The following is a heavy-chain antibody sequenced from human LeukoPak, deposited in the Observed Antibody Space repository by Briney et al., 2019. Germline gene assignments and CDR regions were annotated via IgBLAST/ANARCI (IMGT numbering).Heavy chain of an antibody. CDR2: ISSSSSYI. Sequence: GGSPRLSCAASGFTFSTYTMNWVRQAPGKGLEWVSSISSSSSYIYYADSVKGRFTISRDNAKNSLYLQMNSLRAEDTAVYYCARKEGATTANYYYYYMDVWGKGTTVTVSS. V-gene: IGHV3-21*01. CDR3: ARKEGATTANYYYYYMDV. J-gene: IGHJ6*03. D-gene: IGHD1-1*01. CDR1: GFTFSTYT.